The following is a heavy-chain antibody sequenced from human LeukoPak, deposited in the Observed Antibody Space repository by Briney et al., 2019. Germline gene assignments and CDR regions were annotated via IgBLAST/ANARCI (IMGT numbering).Heavy chain of an antibody. CDR1: GFTFDGYG. Sequence: PGGSLRLSCAASGFTFDGYGMGWVRQAPGKGLEWVSGINWNGGSTGYVDSVKGRFTIYRYNAKNLLYLQMNSLRVEDTALYYCARDGYGYSYDYWGQGTPVTVSS. D-gene: IGHD5-18*01. CDR3: ARDGYGYSYDY. CDR2: INWNGGST. J-gene: IGHJ4*02. V-gene: IGHV3-20*04.